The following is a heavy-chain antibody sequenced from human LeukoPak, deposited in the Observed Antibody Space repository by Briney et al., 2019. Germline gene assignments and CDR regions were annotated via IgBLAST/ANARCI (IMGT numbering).Heavy chain of an antibody. V-gene: IGHV3-21*01. CDR2: ISSSSSYI. CDR3: ARGIAASAFDI. J-gene: IGHJ3*02. D-gene: IGHD6-13*01. Sequence: GGSLRLSCAASGFTFSSYSMNWVRQAPGKGLEWVSSISSSSSYIYYADSVKGRFTISRDNAKNSLYLQMNSLRAEDTAVYYCARGIAASAFDIWGQGTMVTASS. CDR1: GFTFSSYS.